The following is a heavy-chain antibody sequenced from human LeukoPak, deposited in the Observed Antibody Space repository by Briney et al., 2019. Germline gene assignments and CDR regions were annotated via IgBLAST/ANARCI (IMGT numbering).Heavy chain of an antibody. D-gene: IGHD1-26*01. V-gene: IGHV1-2*04. CDR1: GYTFTSYD. CDR3: ARDSGSYLDYYCGMDV. CDR2: INPNSGGT. J-gene: IGHJ6*02. Sequence: ASVKVSCKASGYTFTSYDINWVRQAPGQGLEWMGWINPNSGGTNYAQKFQGWVTMTRDTSISTAYMELSRLRSDDTAVYYCARDSGSYLDYYCGMDVWGQGTTVTVSS.